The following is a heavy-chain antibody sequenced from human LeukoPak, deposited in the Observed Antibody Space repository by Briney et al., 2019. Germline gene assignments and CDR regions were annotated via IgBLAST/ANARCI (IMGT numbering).Heavy chain of an antibody. J-gene: IGHJ3*02. D-gene: IGHD3-22*01. CDR2: KWYDGSNK. V-gene: IGHV3-33*01. CDR1: GFTFSSYG. CDR3: ARPLITMIATGAFDI. Sequence: PGGSLRLSCAASGFTFSSYGMHWVRQAPGKGLEWVAVKWYDGSNKYYADSVKGRFTISRDNSKNTLYLQMNSLRAEDTAVYYCARPLITMIATGAFDIWGQGTMVTVSS.